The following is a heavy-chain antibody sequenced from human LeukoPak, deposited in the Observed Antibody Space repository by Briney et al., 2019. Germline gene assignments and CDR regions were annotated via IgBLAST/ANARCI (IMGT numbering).Heavy chain of an antibody. D-gene: IGHD5-18*01. CDR3: AREGRTLIQLWLLSYFDY. J-gene: IGHJ4*02. CDR2: ISGSGANR. V-gene: IGHV3-11*04. Sequence: PGGSLRLSCAASGLRFSDQYMIWIRQTPGKGLEWVSFISGSGANRFYADSMKGRFTISKDNTKNSLYLQMNSLRAEDTAVYYCAREGRTLIQLWLLSYFDYWGQGTLVTVSS. CDR1: GLRFSDQY.